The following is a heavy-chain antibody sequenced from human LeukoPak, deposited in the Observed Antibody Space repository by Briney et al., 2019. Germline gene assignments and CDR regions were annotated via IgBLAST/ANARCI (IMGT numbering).Heavy chain of an antibody. D-gene: IGHD6-19*01. CDR1: GGSISSYY. V-gene: IGHV4-59*01. Sequence: SETLSLTCTVSGGSISSYYWSWIRQPPGKGLEWIGYIYYSGSTNYNPSLKSRVTISVDTSKNQFSLKLSSVTAADTAVYYCARAGAVAGISYFDYWGQGTLVTVSS. CDR2: IYYSGST. J-gene: IGHJ4*02. CDR3: ARAGAVAGISYFDY.